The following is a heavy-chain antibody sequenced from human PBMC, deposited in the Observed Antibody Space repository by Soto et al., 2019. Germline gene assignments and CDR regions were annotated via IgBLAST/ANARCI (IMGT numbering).Heavy chain of an antibody. J-gene: IGHJ6*02. V-gene: IGHV3-21*01. CDR3: ARDLGLERPILERRHYYYGMDV. Sequence: GGSLRLSCAASGFTFSSYSMNWVRQAPGKGLEWVSSISSSSSYIYYADPVKGRFTISRDNAKNSLYLQMNSLRAEDTAVYYCARDLGLERPILERRHYYYGMDVWGQGTTVTVSS. CDR2: ISSSSSYI. CDR1: GFTFSSYS. D-gene: IGHD1-1*01.